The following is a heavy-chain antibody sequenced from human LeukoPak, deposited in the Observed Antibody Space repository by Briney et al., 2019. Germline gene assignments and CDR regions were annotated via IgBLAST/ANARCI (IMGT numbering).Heavy chain of an antibody. J-gene: IGHJ4*02. CDR1: GFTFDDYG. Sequence: GGSLRLSCAASGFTFDDYGMSWVRQAPGKELEWVSGINWNGGSTGYADSVKGRFTISRDNAKNSLYLQMNSLRAEDTAVYYCARTATIFGVVIFEWAKPETPYYFDYWGQGTLVTVSS. V-gene: IGHV3-20*04. CDR3: ARTATIFGVVIFEWAKPETPYYFDY. CDR2: INWNGGST. D-gene: IGHD3-3*01.